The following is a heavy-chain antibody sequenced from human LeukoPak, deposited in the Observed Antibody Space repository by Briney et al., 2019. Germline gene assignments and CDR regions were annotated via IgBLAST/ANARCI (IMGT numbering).Heavy chain of an antibody. D-gene: IGHD3-22*01. V-gene: IGHV1-69*06. CDR1: GGTFSSYA. CDR3: AHLNYYDSSGYLDY. J-gene: IGHJ4*02. Sequence: SVKVSCKASGGTFSSYAISWVRQAPGQGLEWMGGIIPIFGTAIYAQKFQGRVTMTEDTSTDTAYMELSSLRSEDTAVYYCAHLNYYDSSGYLDYWGQGTLVTVSS. CDR2: IIPIFGTA.